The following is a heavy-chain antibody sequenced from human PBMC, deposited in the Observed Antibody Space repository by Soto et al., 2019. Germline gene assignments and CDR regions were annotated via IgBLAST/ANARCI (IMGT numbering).Heavy chain of an antibody. V-gene: IGHV4-39*01. CDR3: ARHWYNWMPTCWFDP. D-gene: IGHD1-20*01. CDR2: IYYSGST. J-gene: IGHJ5*02. CDR1: GGSISSSSYY. Sequence: PSETLSLTCTVSGGSISSSSYYWGWIRQPPGKGLEWIGSIYYSGSTYYNPSLKSRVTISVDTSKNQFSLKLSSVTAADTAMYYCARHWYNWMPTCWFDPWGQGTLVTVSS.